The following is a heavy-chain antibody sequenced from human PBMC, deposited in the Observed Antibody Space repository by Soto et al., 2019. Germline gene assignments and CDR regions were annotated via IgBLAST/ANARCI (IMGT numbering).Heavy chain of an antibody. Sequence: QVQLVQSGAEVKKPGSSVKVSCKASGGTISRYSITWVRQAPGHGLEWIGRVIPIFGIPTYAQKFQGRVTITADESTSTDYRELSSLRSDDTAVYYCAREDRDRETGLVPAAIDGMDVWGQGTTVTVSS. D-gene: IGHD2-2*01. J-gene: IGHJ6*02. V-gene: IGHV1-69*08. CDR3: AREDRDRETGLVPAAIDGMDV. CDR1: GGTISRYS. CDR2: VIPIFGIP.